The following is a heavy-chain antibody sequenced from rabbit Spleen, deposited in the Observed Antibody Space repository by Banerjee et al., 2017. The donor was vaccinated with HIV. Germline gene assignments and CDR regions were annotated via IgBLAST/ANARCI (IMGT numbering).Heavy chain of an antibody. CDR3: ARDLANVIGWNFGL. Sequence: QEQLEESGGGLVKPGGSLALTCKASGFSLSYNYVMCWVRQAQGKGLEWIACINTKSGENVYASWAKGRFTISKSSSTTVTLQMTSLTAADTAAYFCARDLANVIGWNFGLWGPGTLVTVS. V-gene: IGHV1S45*01. D-gene: IGHD1-1*01. J-gene: IGHJ4*01. CDR2: INTKSGEN. CDR1: GFSLSYNYV.